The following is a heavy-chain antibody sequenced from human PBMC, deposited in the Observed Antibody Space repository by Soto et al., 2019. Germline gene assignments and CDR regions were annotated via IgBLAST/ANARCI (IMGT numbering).Heavy chain of an antibody. CDR1: GYTLTELS. V-gene: IGHV1-24*01. Sequence: GASVKVSCKVSGYTLTELSMHWVRQAPGKGLEWMGGFDPEDGETIYAQKFQGRVTMTEDTSTDTAYMELSSLRSEDTAVYYCATGESKQQLFDYWGQGTLVTVSS. CDR2: FDPEDGET. CDR3: ATGESKQQLFDY. D-gene: IGHD6-13*01. J-gene: IGHJ4*02.